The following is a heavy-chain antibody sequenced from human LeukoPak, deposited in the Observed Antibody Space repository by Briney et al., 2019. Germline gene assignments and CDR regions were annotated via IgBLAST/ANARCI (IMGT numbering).Heavy chain of an antibody. V-gene: IGHV3-11*04. CDR2: ISRSISTI. Sequence: PGGSLTLSCAASGFTFSDYYVAWIRQAPGKGLEWVSYISRSISTIHYADSVKGRFTISRDNAKNTLYLQMNSLRAEDTAVYYCAKVLHPSDFWSGYPPGDFDYWGQGTLVTVSS. D-gene: IGHD3-3*01. CDR3: AKVLHPSDFWSGYPPGDFDY. CDR1: GFTFSDYY. J-gene: IGHJ4*02.